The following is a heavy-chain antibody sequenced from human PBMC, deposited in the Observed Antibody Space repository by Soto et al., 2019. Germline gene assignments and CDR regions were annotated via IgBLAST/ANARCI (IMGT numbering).Heavy chain of an antibody. CDR2: IYYSGST. Sequence: SETVSLTCTVSGCCISSYYWSWIRQPPGKGLEWIGYIYYSGSTNYNPSLKSRVTISVDTSKNQFSLKLSSVTAADTAVYYCARHPIAAPLDVWGKGTTVTVSS. V-gene: IGHV4-59*01. CDR1: GCCISSYY. CDR3: ARHPIAAPLDV. J-gene: IGHJ6*04. D-gene: IGHD6-6*01.